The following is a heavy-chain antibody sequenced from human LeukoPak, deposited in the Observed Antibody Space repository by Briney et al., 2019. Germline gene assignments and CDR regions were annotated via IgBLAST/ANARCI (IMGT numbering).Heavy chain of an antibody. V-gene: IGHV1-2*02. CDR2: INPNSGGT. J-gene: IGHJ4*02. CDR3: ARGDRNNRGHQPEYYFDY. D-gene: IGHD1/OR15-1a*01. Sequence: ASVKVSCKASGYTFTGYYMHWVRQAPGQGLEWMGWINPNSGGTNYAQKFQGRVTMTRDTSISTAYMELSSLRSDDTAVYYCARGDRNNRGHQPEYYFDYWGQGTLVTVPS. CDR1: GYTFTGYY.